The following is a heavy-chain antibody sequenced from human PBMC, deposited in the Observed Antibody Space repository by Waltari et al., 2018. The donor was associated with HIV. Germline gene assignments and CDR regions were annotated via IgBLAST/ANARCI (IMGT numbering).Heavy chain of an antibody. CDR1: GFSFSIYA. CDR2: IWSESTNK. D-gene: IGHD3-10*01. Sequence: QVQLVESGGGVVQPGRSLRLYCAASGFSFSIYAMHWVRQAPGKGLEWVAVIWSESTNKYYVDSVKGRFTVSRDNSENKVYLQMNSLRADDTAVYYCARGRGRAFDIWGQGTMVIVSS. CDR3: ARGRGRAFDI. V-gene: IGHV3-33*04. J-gene: IGHJ3*02.